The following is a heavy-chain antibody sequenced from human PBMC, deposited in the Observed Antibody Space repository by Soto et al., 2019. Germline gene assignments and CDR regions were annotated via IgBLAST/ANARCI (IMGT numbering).Heavy chain of an antibody. CDR3: AKDSVHNLYRTSSLEDCFGP. V-gene: IGHV3-23*01. D-gene: IGHD6-6*01. Sequence: EEQLLESGGGLVQPGGSLRLSCEASGFIFSSYAITWVRQAPGKGLEWVSTISGTGVNTYYADSVKGRFTVSRDNSKNTVWLQMNSLRAADSSVYYCAKDSVHNLYRTSSLEDCFGPWGQGTLVTASS. J-gene: IGHJ5*02. CDR1: GFIFSSYA. CDR2: ISGTGVNT.